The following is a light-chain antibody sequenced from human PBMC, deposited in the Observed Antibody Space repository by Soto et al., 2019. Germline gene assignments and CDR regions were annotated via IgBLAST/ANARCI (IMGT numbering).Light chain of an antibody. J-gene: IGLJ1*01. CDR1: SSDVGGYDY. V-gene: IGLV2-14*01. CDR2: EVT. CDR3: SSHTGDNTRV. Sequence: QSVLTQPASVSGSPGQSIAVSCTGTSSDVGGYDYVSWYQQHPDKAPKLVIYEVTSRPSGVSTRFSGSKSGNTASLTISGLQAEDEADYYCSSHTGDNTRVFGAGTKVTVL.